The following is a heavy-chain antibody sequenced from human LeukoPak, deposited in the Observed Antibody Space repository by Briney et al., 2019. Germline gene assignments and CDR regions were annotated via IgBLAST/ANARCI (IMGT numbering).Heavy chain of an antibody. J-gene: IGHJ4*02. CDR1: GFTFNNYG. V-gene: IGHV3-33*01. CDR2: IWYDGSNK. D-gene: IGHD3-22*01. CDR3: ARGQEYYYDSSAYSKFDY. Sequence: GGSLRLSCAASGFTFNNYGMHWVRQAPGKGLEWVAAIWYDGSNKYYADSVKGRFTISRDNSKNTLYLQMNSLRAEDTSLYYCARGQEYYYDSSAYSKFDYWGQGTLVTVSS.